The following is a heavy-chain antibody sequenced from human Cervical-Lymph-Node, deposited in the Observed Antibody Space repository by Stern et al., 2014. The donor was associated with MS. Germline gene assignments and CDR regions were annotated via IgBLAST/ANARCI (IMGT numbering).Heavy chain of an antibody. CDR3: ARGELKEGLVRGMDV. J-gene: IGHJ6*02. V-gene: IGHV1-69*01. Sequence: VQLVESGADVKKPGSSVKVSCKASGGPFSSYAIRWVRQAPGQGLEWLGGIFPIFGTSNYAQKFQGRVTITADESTSTAYMELSSLRSEDTAVYYCARGELKEGLVRGMDVWGQGTTVTVSS. D-gene: IGHD1-26*01. CDR2: IFPIFGTS. CDR1: GGPFSSYA.